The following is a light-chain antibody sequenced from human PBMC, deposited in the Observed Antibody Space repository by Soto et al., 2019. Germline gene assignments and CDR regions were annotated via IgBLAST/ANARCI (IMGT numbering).Light chain of an antibody. Sequence: QSALTQPASVSGSPGQSITISCTGTSSDVGGYNYVSWYQQHPGKAPKLMIYEVSNRPSGVSNRFSGSKSGNTASLTISGXXAEDEADYYCSSYTRSSTRVXXXGTKLTVL. CDR3: SSYTRSSTRV. V-gene: IGLV2-14*01. CDR1: SSDVGGYNY. CDR2: EVS. J-gene: IGLJ2*01.